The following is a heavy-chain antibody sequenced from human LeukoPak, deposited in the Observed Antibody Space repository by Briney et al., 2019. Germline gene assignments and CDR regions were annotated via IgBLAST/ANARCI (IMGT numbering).Heavy chain of an antibody. V-gene: IGHV4-31*03. CDR1: GDSISSGGYY. CDR3: ARGGKERFYDSRRWLDH. CDR2: IYYNGRN. J-gene: IGHJ4*02. Sequence: SQTLSLTCTVSGDSISSGGYYWSWIRQPPGKGLEFIGYIYYNGRNYHNPSLKSRATISVDTSKNQFSLKLRSVIAADTAFYYCARGGKERFYDSRRWLDHWGQGTLVTVSS. D-gene: IGHD3-22*01.